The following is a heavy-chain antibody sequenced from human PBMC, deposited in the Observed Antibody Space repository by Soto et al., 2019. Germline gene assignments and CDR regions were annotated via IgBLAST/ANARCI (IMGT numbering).Heavy chain of an antibody. CDR1: GYTFTSYG. D-gene: IGHD6-13*01. V-gene: IGHV1-18*01. Sequence: SVKVSCKASGYTFTSYGISWVRQAPGQGLEWMGWISAYNGNTNYAQKLQGRVTMTTDTSTSTAYMELRSLRSDDTAVYYCARDIPFSSSWYFDYWGQGTLVTVSS. CDR2: ISAYNGNT. CDR3: ARDIPFSSSWYFDY. J-gene: IGHJ4*02.